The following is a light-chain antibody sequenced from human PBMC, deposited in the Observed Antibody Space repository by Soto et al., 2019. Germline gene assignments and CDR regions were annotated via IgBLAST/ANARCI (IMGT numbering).Light chain of an antibody. CDR2: DAS. J-gene: IGKJ4*01. CDR3: QQRSDWPST. Sequence: EIVLTQSPATLSLSPGERATLSCRASQSVSSYLAWYQQKPGQAPRLLIYDASNRATGIPARFSGSGSGTAFTPTISSLQPDDVAVYYCQQRSDWPSTFGGGTKVQIK. V-gene: IGKV3-11*01. CDR1: QSVSSY.